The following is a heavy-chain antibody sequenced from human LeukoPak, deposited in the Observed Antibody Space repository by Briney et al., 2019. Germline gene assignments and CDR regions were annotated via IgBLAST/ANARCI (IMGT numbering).Heavy chain of an antibody. CDR2: ISGSGGST. CDR1: GFTFSSYA. Sequence: PGGSLRLSCAASGFTFSSYALSWVRQAPGKGLEWVSAISGSGGSTYFADSVKGQFTISRDNSKNTFYLQMNSLRAEDTAVYYCAKTSGYRRFDPWGQGTLVTVSS. J-gene: IGHJ5*02. V-gene: IGHV3-23*01. CDR3: AKTSGYRRFDP. D-gene: IGHD5-12*01.